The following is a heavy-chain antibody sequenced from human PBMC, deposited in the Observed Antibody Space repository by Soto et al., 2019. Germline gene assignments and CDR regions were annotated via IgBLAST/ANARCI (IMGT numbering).Heavy chain of an antibody. CDR2: ISAYNGNS. J-gene: IGHJ4*02. CDR3: ARGDYYDTTGGFFDY. CDR1: GYTFTSYG. D-gene: IGHD3-22*01. V-gene: IGHV1-18*04. Sequence: QVQLVQSGPEVKKSGASVKVSCKASGYTFTSYGFSWVRQAPGQGLEWMGWISAYNGNSNYAQSLQGRITMTTDTSTSTGYVELRSLRSDDTAVYYCARGDYYDTTGGFFDYWGQGTLVTVSS.